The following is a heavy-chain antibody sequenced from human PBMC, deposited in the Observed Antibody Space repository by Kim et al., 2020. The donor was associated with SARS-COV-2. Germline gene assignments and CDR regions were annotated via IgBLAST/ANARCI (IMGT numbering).Heavy chain of an antibody. Sequence: GGSLRLSCSASGFTFSSYAMHWVRQAPGKGLEYVSAISSNGGSTYYADSVKGRFTISRDNSKNTLYLQMSRLRAEDTAVYYCVKDQPRMVRGVINPMPDYWGQGTLVTVSS. CDR1: GFTFSSYA. V-gene: IGHV3-64D*09. CDR2: ISSNGGST. CDR3: VKDQPRMVRGVINPMPDY. J-gene: IGHJ4*02. D-gene: IGHD3-10*01.